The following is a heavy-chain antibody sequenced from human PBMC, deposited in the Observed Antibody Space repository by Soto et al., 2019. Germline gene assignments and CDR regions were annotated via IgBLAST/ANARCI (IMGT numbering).Heavy chain of an antibody. CDR1: GHTFTDSS. CDR3: ARDLGGYDLYGPDS. CDR2: INLNSGDT. J-gene: IGHJ4*02. Sequence: QVQLVQSGAEVKEPGASVKVSCKASGHTFTDSSMHWVRQAPGPGLEWMGWINLNSGDTNYAQKFQGRVTMTCDTSINTACMQLSRLKSDGTAMFFCARDLGGYDLYGPDSWGQGTLVTFSS. V-gene: IGHV1-2*02. D-gene: IGHD5-12*01.